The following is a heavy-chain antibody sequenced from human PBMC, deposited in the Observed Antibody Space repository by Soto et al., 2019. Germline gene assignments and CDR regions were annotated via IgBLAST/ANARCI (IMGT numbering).Heavy chain of an antibody. CDR1: GFILSSYA. D-gene: IGHD3-22*01. CDR2: ISGSGGST. J-gene: IGHJ4*02. V-gene: IGHV3-23*01. CDR3: GKDGGYYPTYYFDS. Sequence: EVQLLESGGGLVQPGGSLRLSCAASGFILSSYAMSWVRQAPGKGLEWVSAISGSGGSTFYADSVKGRFTISRDNSKNTLYQQMNSLRAEDTAVYYCGKDGGYYPTYYFDSWGQGTLVTVSS.